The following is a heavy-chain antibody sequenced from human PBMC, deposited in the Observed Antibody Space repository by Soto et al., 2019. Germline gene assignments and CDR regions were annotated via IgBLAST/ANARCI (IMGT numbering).Heavy chain of an antibody. CDR2: IYHSGST. CDR3: AKDHGSPPPTIC. D-gene: IGHD3-9*01. CDR1: GYSISSGYY. V-gene: IGHV4-38-2*02. J-gene: IGHJ4*02. Sequence: WETLSLTCAVSGYSISSGYYWGWIRQPPGKGLEWIGSIYHSGSTYYNPSLKSRVAISVDTSKNQFSLKLRSVPAANKAVYYWAKDHGSPPPTICGGQGTLVPVSS.